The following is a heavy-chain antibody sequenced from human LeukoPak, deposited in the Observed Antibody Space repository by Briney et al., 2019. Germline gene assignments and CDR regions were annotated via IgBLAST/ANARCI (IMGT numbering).Heavy chain of an antibody. CDR2: INNDGGGS. J-gene: IGHJ5*01. V-gene: IGHV3-23*01. D-gene: IGHD6-25*01. CDR1: GFTFSNFA. Sequence: PGGSLRLSCQASGFTFSNFAMSWVRQAPGKGLEWVSSINNDGGGSFFADSVKGRFTISRDDSRSVVYLQMNSLSAEDTAVYFCARRMAAAGDTWFDYWGQGTLVTVSS. CDR3: ARRMAAAGDTWFDY.